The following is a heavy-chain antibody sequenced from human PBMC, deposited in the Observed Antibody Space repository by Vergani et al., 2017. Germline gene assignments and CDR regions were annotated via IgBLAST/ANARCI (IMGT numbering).Heavy chain of an antibody. V-gene: IGHV1-24*01. CDR1: GYTLTELS. D-gene: IGHD3-10*01. CDR3: ATGPVTMVRGVIKKGYYFDY. CDR2: FDPEDGET. Sequence: QVQLVQSGAEVKKPGASVKVSCKVSGYTLTELSMHWVRQAPGKGLEWMGDFDPEDGETIYAQKFQGRVTMTEDTSTDTAYMELSSLRSEDTAVYYCATGPVTMVRGVIKKGYYFDYWGQGTLVTVSS. J-gene: IGHJ4*02.